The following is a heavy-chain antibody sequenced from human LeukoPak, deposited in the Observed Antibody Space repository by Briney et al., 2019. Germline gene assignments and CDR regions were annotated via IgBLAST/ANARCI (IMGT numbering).Heavy chain of an antibody. D-gene: IGHD5-18*01. CDR1: GGSISSYY. CDR2: IYYSGST. CDR3: AREVNSDGHDAFDI. Sequence: PSETLSLTCTVSGGSISSYYWSWIRQPPGKGLEWIGYIYYSGSTNNNPSLKSRVTISVDKSKNQISLKLSSVTAADTAVYYCAREVNSDGHDAFDIWGQGTMVTVSS. J-gene: IGHJ3*02. V-gene: IGHV4-59*12.